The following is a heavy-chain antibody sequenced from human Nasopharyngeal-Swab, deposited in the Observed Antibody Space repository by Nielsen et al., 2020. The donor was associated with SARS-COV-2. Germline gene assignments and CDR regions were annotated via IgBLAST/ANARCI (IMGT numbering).Heavy chain of an antibody. D-gene: IGHD2-15*01. V-gene: IGHV3-73*01. CDR2: IRSKANSYAT. J-gene: IGHJ6*04. CDR1: GFTFSGSA. CDR3: TRWGGYSTLDV. Sequence: GESLKISCAASGFTFSGSAMHWVRQASGKGLEWVGRIRSKANSYATAYAASVKGRFTISRDDSKSTAYLQMNSLKTEDTAVYYCTRWGGYSTLDVWGKGTTVTVSS.